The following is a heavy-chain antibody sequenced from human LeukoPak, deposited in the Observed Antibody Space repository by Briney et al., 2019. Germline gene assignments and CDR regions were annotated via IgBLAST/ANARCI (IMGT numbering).Heavy chain of an antibody. CDR2: IRIGASGT. CDR3: AKEYYGDSREFDY. V-gene: IGHV3-23*01. CDR1: GFTFSNYF. J-gene: IGHJ4*02. D-gene: IGHD3-10*01. Sequence: PGGSLRLSCAASGFTFSNYFMSWVRQAPGKGLEWVSTIRIGASGTHYADSVQGRFTISRDDSKNTLYLQMNSLRAEDTAVYYCAKEYYGDSREFDYWGQGTLVTVSS.